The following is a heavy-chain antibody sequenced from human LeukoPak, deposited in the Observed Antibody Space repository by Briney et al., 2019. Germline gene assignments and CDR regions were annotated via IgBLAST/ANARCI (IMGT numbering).Heavy chain of an antibody. J-gene: IGHJ4*02. V-gene: IGHV3-21*05. CDR3: ARGSSSGWYYFDY. CDR2: ISSSSSYI. Sequence: GGSLRLSCAASGFTFSSYSMNWVRQAPGKGLEWVSYISSSSSYIYYADSVKGRFTISRDNAKNSLYLQLNSLRAEDTAAYYCARGSSSGWYYFDYWGQGTLVTVSS. CDR1: GFTFSSYS. D-gene: IGHD6-19*01.